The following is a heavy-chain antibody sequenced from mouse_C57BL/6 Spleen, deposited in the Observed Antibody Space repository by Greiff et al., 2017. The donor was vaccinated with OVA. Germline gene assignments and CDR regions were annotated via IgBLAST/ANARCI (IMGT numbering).Heavy chain of an antibody. CDR2: IDPEDGDT. Sequence: VQLQQSGAELVRPGASVKLSCTASGFNIKDYYMHWVKQRPEQGLEWIGRIDPEDGDTEYAPKFQGQATMTADTSSNTAYLPLSSLTSEDTAVYYCTPHYDYDGWFAYWGQGTLVTVSA. J-gene: IGHJ3*01. D-gene: IGHD2-4*01. CDR3: TPHYDYDGWFAY. V-gene: IGHV14-1*01. CDR1: GFNIKDYY.